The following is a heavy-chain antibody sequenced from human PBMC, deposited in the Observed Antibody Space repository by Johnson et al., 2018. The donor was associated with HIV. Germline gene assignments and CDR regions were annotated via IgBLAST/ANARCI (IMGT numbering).Heavy chain of an antibody. CDR2: ISWNSGSI. J-gene: IGHJ3*01. CDR1: GFTFDDYG. D-gene: IGHD2-21*01. Sequence: VQLVESGGGLVQPGRSLRLSCAASGFTFDDYGMHWVRQVPGKGLEWVSGISWNSGSIGSADSVKGRFTISRDSAKNSLYLQMNSLRAEDTALYYCAKGGDYGEDDAFDVWGQGTMVTVSS. V-gene: IGHV3-9*01. CDR3: AKGGDYGEDDAFDV.